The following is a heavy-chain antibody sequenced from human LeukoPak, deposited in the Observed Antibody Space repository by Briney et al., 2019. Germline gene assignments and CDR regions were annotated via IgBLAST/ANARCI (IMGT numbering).Heavy chain of an antibody. CDR2: ISVYNGNT. V-gene: IGHV1-18*01. CDR3: ARDGDMATHECWYFDL. Sequence: ASVKVSCKASGYTFTSYGFSWVRQAPGEGLEWMGWISVYNGNTNYAQKLQDRVTTTTDTFTSTAYMELRSLRSDDTAVYYCARDGDMATHECWYFDLWGRGTLVTVSS. J-gene: IGHJ2*01. D-gene: IGHD5-24*01. CDR1: GYTFTSYG.